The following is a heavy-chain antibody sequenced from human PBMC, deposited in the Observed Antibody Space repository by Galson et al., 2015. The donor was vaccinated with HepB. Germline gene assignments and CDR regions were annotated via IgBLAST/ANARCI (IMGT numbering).Heavy chain of an antibody. CDR1: GFTFSDAW. CDR3: YREGA. Sequence: SLRLSCAASGFTFSDAWMSWVRQAPGKGLEWVGRIKSSIDGGTTDYAAPVKGRFIVSRDDSKNTLYLQMNSLKTEDTAVYYCYREGAWGPGTLVPVSS. CDR2: IKSSIDGGTT. J-gene: IGHJ5*02. V-gene: IGHV3-15*01.